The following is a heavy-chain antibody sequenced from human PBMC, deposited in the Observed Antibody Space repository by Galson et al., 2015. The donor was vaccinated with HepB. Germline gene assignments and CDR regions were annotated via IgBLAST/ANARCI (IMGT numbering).Heavy chain of an antibody. CDR3: ARVHPEYTSAWYRQALYYFDS. CDR1: GFTFRNYA. D-gene: IGHD6-19*01. Sequence: SLRLSCAASGFTFRNYAMSWVRQAPGKGLEWVSAITPSGGNTYYADSVKGRFTISRDNSKNTLFLQKTGLAADDTAIYYCARVHPEYTSAWYRQALYYFDSWGQGTLVTVSS. V-gene: IGHV3-23*01. J-gene: IGHJ4*02. CDR2: ITPSGGNT.